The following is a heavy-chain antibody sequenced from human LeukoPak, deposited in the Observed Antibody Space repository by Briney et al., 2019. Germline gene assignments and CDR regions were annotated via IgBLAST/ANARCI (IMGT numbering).Heavy chain of an antibody. D-gene: IGHD3-22*01. CDR2: IYHSGST. CDR1: GGSISSYY. Sequence: SETLSLTCTVSGGSISSYYWSWIRQPPGKGLEWIGYIYHSGSTNYNPSLKSRVTISVDTSKNQFSLKLSSVTAADTAVYYWARHEGITMIPFWGQGTLVPVSS. CDR3: ARHEGITMIPF. J-gene: IGHJ4*02. V-gene: IGHV4-59*08.